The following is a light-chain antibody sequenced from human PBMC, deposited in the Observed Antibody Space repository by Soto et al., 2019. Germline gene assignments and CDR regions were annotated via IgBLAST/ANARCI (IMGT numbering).Light chain of an antibody. CDR1: SSDVGGYNY. J-gene: IGLJ1*01. Sequence: QSVLTHPRSVSGSPGQSVTISCTGTSSDVGGYNYVSWYQQHPGKAPKLMIYDVSKRPSGVPDRFSGSKSGNTASLTISGLQAEDEADYYCCSYAGSRYVFGTGTKVTVL. CDR3: CSYAGSRYV. CDR2: DVS. V-gene: IGLV2-11*01.